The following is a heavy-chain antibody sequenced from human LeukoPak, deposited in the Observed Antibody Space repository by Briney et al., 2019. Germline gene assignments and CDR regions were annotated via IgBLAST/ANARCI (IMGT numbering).Heavy chain of an antibody. CDR2: IKQDGSEK. V-gene: IGHV3-7*01. Sequence: SGGSLRFSCAASGFTFSSYWMSWVRQAPGKGLEWVANIKQDGSEKYYVDSVKGRFTISRDNAKSSLYLQMNSLRAEDTAVYYCARERVVTALLFDLWGRGTLVTVSS. J-gene: IGHJ2*01. CDR3: ARERVVTALLFDL. D-gene: IGHD2-21*02. CDR1: GFTFSSYW.